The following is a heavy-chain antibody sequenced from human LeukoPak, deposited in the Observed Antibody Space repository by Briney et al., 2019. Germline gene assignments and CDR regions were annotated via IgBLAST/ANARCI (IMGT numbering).Heavy chain of an antibody. D-gene: IGHD2-15*01. CDR1: GGSFSGYY. J-gene: IGHJ4*02. Sequence: SETLSLTCAVYGGSFSGYYWSWIRQPPGKGLEWIGEINHSGSTNYNPSLKSRVTISVDTSKNQFSLKLSSVTAADTAVYYCARRFGRSFDYWGQGALVTVSS. CDR2: INHSGST. CDR3: ARRFGRSFDY. V-gene: IGHV4-34*01.